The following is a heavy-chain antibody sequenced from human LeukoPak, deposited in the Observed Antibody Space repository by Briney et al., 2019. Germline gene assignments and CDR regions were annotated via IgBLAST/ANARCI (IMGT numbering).Heavy chain of an antibody. CDR1: GYTLTELS. Sequence: ASVKVSCKVSGYTLTELSMHRVRQAPGKGLEWMGGFDPEDGETIYAQKFQGRVTMTEDTSTDTAYMELSSLRSEDTAVYYCAVVVVVAATLDFDYWGQGTLVTVSS. J-gene: IGHJ4*02. V-gene: IGHV1-24*01. CDR2: FDPEDGET. CDR3: AVVVVVAATLDFDY. D-gene: IGHD2-15*01.